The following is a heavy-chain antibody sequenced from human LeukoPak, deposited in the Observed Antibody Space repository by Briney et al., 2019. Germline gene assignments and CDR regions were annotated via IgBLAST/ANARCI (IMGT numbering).Heavy chain of an antibody. CDR2: INHSGST. Sequence: SETLSLTCAVYGGSFSGYYWSWIRQPPGKGLEWIGKINHSGSTNYNPSLKSRVTMSVDTSKNQFSLNLSSVTAADTAVYYCARDGSGSRAFDIWGQGTMVTVSS. D-gene: IGHD1-26*01. V-gene: IGHV4-34*01. J-gene: IGHJ3*02. CDR3: ARDGSGSRAFDI. CDR1: GGSFSGYY.